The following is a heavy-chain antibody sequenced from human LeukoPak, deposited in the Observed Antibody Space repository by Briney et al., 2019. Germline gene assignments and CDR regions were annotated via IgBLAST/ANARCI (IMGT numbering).Heavy chain of an antibody. J-gene: IGHJ4*02. CDR3: ARLVGAMSLDY. CDR2: IKQDGSDK. V-gene: IGHV3-7*01. CDR1: GFSFINYW. Sequence: GGSLSLSCAASGFSFINYWMSWVRQAPGKGLEWVAIIKQDGSDKYYVDSLKGRFTISRDNAKNSLYLQMNSLRAEDTAVYYCARLVGAMSLDYWGQGTLVTVSS. D-gene: IGHD1-26*01.